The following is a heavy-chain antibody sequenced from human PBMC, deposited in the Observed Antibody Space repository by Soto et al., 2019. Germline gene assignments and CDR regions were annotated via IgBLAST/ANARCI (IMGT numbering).Heavy chain of an antibody. J-gene: IGHJ4*02. Sequence: QVQLVQSGAEVKKPGASVKVSCNASGYTFTSYGISWVRPAPGQGLEWMGWISAYNGNTNYAQKLQGRVTMTADTSTSTAYMELRSLISDDTAVFYCARETRRGGYSYANDYWGQGTLVIVSS. V-gene: IGHV1-18*01. CDR3: ARETRRGGYSYANDY. CDR2: ISAYNGNT. D-gene: IGHD5-18*01. CDR1: GYTFTSYG.